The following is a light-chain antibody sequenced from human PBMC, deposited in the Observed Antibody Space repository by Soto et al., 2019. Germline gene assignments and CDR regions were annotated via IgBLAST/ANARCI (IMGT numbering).Light chain of an antibody. Sequence: QSVLTQPASVSGSPGQSITISCTGTSSDVGGYNYVSWYQQHPGKAPKLMIYDVSNRPSGVSNRFSGPKSGNTASLTISGLQAEDEADYYCSSYTSSSTDVFGTGTKVTVL. V-gene: IGLV2-14*01. CDR1: SSDVGGYNY. J-gene: IGLJ1*01. CDR2: DVS. CDR3: SSYTSSSTDV.